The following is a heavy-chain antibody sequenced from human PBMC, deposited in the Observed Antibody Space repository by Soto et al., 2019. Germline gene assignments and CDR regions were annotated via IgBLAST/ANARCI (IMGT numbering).Heavy chain of an antibody. J-gene: IGHJ6*02. CDR3: ARVSYDILTGYDRNSYGMDV. V-gene: IGHV3-23*01. CDR1: GFTFSSDA. Sequence: GGSLRLSCTASGFTFSSDAMSWVRQAPGKGLEWVSAISGSGGSTYYADSVKGRLTISRDNSKNTLYLQMNSLRAEDTAVYYCARVSYDILTGYDRNSYGMDVWGQGSTVTVSS. CDR2: ISGSGGST. D-gene: IGHD3-9*01.